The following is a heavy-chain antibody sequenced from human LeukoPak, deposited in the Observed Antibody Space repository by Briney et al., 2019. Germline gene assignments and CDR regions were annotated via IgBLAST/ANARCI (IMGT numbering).Heavy chain of an antibody. V-gene: IGHV1-18*01. D-gene: IGHD3-22*01. J-gene: IGHJ6*02. CDR1: GYTFTSYG. CDR2: ISTYNGNT. Sequence: ASVKVSCKASGYTFTSYGVNWVRQAPGQGLEWMGWISTYNGNTNYAQKLQGRVTMTTDTSTSTAHMELRSLRSDDTAVYYCARDENYYDSSGWSMVGMDVWGQGTTVTVSS. CDR3: ARDENYYDSSGWSMVGMDV.